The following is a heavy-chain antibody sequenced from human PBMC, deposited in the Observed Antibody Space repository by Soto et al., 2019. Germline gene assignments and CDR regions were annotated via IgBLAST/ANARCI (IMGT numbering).Heavy chain of an antibody. Sequence: EVQLVESGGGLVQPGGSLRLSCAASGFTFSSYWMHWVRQAPGKGLVWVSRISTDGSSTSYADSVKGRVTISRDNAKNTLYLQVDSLRVEDTAVYYCARGDYYCSGTTLPYWGQGTLVTVSS. CDR1: GFTFSSYW. CDR3: ARGDYYCSGTTLPY. J-gene: IGHJ4*02. CDR2: ISTDGSST. V-gene: IGHV3-74*01. D-gene: IGHD3-10*01.